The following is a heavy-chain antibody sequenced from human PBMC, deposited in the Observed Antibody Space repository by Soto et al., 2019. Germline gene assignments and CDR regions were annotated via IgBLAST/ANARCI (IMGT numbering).Heavy chain of an antibody. Sequence: SETLSLTCAVSGFSIRSSKWGGWIRQPPGKGLEWIGYIYYSGSTYYNPSLKSRVTMSVDTSKNQFSLKLSSVTAVDTAVYYCATMTNNWFDPWGQGTLVTVSS. J-gene: IGHJ5*02. CDR3: ATMTNNWFDP. V-gene: IGHV4-28*01. D-gene: IGHD2-8*01. CDR1: GFSIRSSKW. CDR2: IYYSGST.